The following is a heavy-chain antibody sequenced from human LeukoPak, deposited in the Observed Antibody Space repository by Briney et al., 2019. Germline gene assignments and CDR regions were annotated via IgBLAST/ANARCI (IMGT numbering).Heavy chain of an antibody. V-gene: IGHV1-2*02. J-gene: IGHJ4*02. CDR1: GYTFTSYG. CDR3: ATPYSSGWISFDY. CDR2: INPKSGGT. D-gene: IGHD6-19*01. Sequence: ASVKVSCKASGYTFTSYGISWVRQAPGQGLEWMGWINPKSGGTNYAQKFQGRVTMTRDTSISTAYMELSRLRSDDTAVYYCATPYSSGWISFDYWGQGTLVTVSS.